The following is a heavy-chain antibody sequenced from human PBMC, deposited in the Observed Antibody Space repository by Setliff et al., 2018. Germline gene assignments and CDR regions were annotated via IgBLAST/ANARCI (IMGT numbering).Heavy chain of an antibody. J-gene: IGHJ5*02. CDR2: LHTSGST. D-gene: IGHD4-17*01. CDR1: GASINSGTYY. V-gene: IGHV4-61*02. CDR3: ARDPNGDFVGAFDP. Sequence: PSETLSLTCAVSGASINSGTYYWSWIRQPAGKGLEWVGRLHTSGSTTYNPSLQSRVTISVDTSKNHFSLNLTSVTAADTASYYCARDPNGDFVGAFDPWGQGIRVTVSS.